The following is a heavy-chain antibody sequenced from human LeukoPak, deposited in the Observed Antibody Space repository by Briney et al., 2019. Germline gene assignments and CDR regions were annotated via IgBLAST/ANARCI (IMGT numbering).Heavy chain of an antibody. CDR2: IYYSGST. J-gene: IGHJ4*02. V-gene: IGHV4-31*03. CDR3: ARGYRYLHRLWDGSAAVFDY. CDR1: GGSISSGGYY. D-gene: IGHD1-26*01. Sequence: SETLSLTCTVSGGSISSGGYYWSWIRQHPGKGLEWIGYIYYSGSTYYNPSLKSRVTISVDTSKNQFSLKLSSVTAADTAVHYCARGYRYLHRLWDGSAAVFDYWGQGTLVTVSS.